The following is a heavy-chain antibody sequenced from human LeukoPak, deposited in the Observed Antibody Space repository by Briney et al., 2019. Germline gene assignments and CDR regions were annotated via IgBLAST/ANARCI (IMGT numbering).Heavy chain of an antibody. D-gene: IGHD2-2*01. Sequence: GASVKVSCKASGGTFTSYAISWVRQAPGQGLEWMGGIIPIFGTANYAKKFQGRVTITADESTRTDYMELSSLRSEDTAVYYCARGVVPAAIKLQAFDIWGQGTMVTVSS. V-gene: IGHV1-69*13. CDR1: GGTFTSYA. CDR3: ARGVVPAAIKLQAFDI. J-gene: IGHJ3*02. CDR2: IIPIFGTA.